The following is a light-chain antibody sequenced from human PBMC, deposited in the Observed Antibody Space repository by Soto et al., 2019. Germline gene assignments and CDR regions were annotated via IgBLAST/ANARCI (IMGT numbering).Light chain of an antibody. CDR2: EAN. J-gene: IGLJ2*01. Sequence: QSALTQPPSASGSPGQSVTISCTGTSSDVGRSNYVSWYQHLPGKAPKLMIHEANKRPSGVPDRFSGSKSGNTASLTVSGLQAEDEADYYCSSYADNNGLVFGGGTKVTVL. V-gene: IGLV2-8*01. CDR3: SSYADNNGLV. CDR1: SSDVGRSNY.